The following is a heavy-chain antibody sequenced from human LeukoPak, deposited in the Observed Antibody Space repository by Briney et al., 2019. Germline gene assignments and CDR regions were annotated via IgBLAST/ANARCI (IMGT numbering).Heavy chain of an antibody. J-gene: IGHJ4*02. V-gene: IGHV3-74*01. CDR2: INSDGSST. CDR3: ATGYCSSTSCYRPSDY. CDR1: GFTFSSYW. D-gene: IGHD2-2*02. Sequence: PGGSLRLSCAASGFTFSSYWMHSVRQAPGKGLVWVSRINSDGSSTSYADSVKGRFTISRDNAKNTLYLQMNSLRAEDTAVYYCATGYCSSTSCYRPSDYWGQGTLVTVSS.